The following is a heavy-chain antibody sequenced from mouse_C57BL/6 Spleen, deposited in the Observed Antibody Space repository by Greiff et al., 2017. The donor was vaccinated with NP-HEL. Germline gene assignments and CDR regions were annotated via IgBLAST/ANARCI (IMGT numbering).Heavy chain of an antibody. V-gene: IGHV1-50*01. Sequence: VQLQQSGAELVKPGASVKLSCKASGYTFTSYWMQWVKQRPGQGLEWIGEIDPSDSYTNYNQKFKGKATLTVATSSSTAYMQLSSLTSEDSAVYYCAREGFITTVVANPYFDVWGTGTTVTVSS. D-gene: IGHD1-1*01. CDR1: GYTFTSYW. CDR3: AREGFITTVVANPYFDV. CDR2: IDPSDSYT. J-gene: IGHJ1*03.